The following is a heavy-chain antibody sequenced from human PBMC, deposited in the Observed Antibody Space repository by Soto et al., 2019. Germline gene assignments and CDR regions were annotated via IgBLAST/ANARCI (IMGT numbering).Heavy chain of an antibody. V-gene: IGHV1-2*02. D-gene: IGHD6-25*01. Sequence: DSVKASCKASGYSVTDYFMTWVRQVHGHGLECMGWPNPNSGVTKYPEKFQGRVTMTRDTSISTAYMELTRLRSDDTAVYFGARAHVRLQLGSSDDWGQGTLVTVSS. CDR2: PNPNSGVT. J-gene: IGHJ4*02. CDR3: ARAHVRLQLGSSDD. CDR1: GYSVTDYF.